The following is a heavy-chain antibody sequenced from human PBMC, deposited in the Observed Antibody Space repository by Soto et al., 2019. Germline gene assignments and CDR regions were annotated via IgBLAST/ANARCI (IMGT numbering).Heavy chain of an antibody. V-gene: IGHV4-39*01. CDR2: IYYSGST. Sequence: SETLSLTCTVSGGSISSSSYYWGWIRQPPGKGLEWIGSIYYSGSTYYNPSLKSRVTISVDTSKNQFSLKLSSVTAADTAVYYCASTGVLWFGELFNYYYGMDVWGQGTTVT. CDR3: ASTGVLWFGELFNYYYGMDV. D-gene: IGHD3-10*01. CDR1: GGSISSSSYY. J-gene: IGHJ6*02.